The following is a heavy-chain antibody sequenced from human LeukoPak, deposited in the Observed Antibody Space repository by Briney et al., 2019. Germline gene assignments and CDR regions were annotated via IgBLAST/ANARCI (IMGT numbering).Heavy chain of an antibody. CDR3: AKAGDMLRGLTDY. D-gene: IGHD3-10*01. CDR2: ISSDGSKT. Sequence: VGSLRLSCAASGFTFSSYAMHWVRQAPGKGLEWLAVISSDGSKTVYGDSVKGRFAISRDSSKNTVYLQMNNLRGEDTAVYYCAKAGDMLRGLTDYWGQGSLVTVSS. V-gene: IGHV3-30*01. CDR1: GFTFSSYA. J-gene: IGHJ4*02.